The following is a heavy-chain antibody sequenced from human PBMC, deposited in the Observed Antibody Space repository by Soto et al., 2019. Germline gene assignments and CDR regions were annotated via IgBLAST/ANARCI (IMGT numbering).Heavy chain of an antibody. Sequence: PGESLKISCKGSGYSFTSYWISWVRQMPGKGLEWMGRIDPSDSYTNYRPSFQGHVTISADKSISTAYLQWSSLKASDTAMYYCARHGGGVLNWFDPWGQGTLVTVSS. V-gene: IGHV5-10-1*01. CDR3: ARHGGGVLNWFDP. D-gene: IGHD2-21*01. CDR2: IDPSDSYT. CDR1: GYSFTSYW. J-gene: IGHJ5*02.